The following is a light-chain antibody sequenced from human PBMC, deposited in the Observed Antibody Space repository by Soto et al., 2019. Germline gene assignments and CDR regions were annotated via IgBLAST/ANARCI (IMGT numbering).Light chain of an antibody. V-gene: IGKV3-15*01. J-gene: IGKJ1*01. CDR1: QSVSSN. CDR3: QQYSNWPRT. CDR2: GAS. Sequence: EIVMTQSPATLSVSPGERATLSCRASQSVSSNLAWYQQKPGQAPRLLIYGASTSATGIPARFSGSGSGTEFTLTISSLQSEDFAVYYCQQYSNWPRTFGQGTKVEIK.